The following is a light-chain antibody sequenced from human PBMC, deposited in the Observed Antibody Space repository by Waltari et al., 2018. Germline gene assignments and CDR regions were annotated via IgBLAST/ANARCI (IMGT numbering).Light chain of an antibody. Sequence: QSALTQPPSASGSPGQSVTIPCTGTSSDIGGYNYVSWYQQHPGKAPKFIIYEVSKRPSGVPDRFSGSKSGNTASLTVSGLQAEDEADYYCSSYGGNNNLVFGGGTKLTVL. CDR2: EVS. CDR1: SSDIGGYNY. CDR3: SSYGGNNNLV. J-gene: IGLJ2*01. V-gene: IGLV2-8*01.